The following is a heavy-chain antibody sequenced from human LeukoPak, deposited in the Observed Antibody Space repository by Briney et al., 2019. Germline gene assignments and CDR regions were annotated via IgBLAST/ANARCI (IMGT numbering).Heavy chain of an antibody. CDR1: GFTFSSYE. V-gene: IGHV3-48*03. CDR2: ISSSGSTI. J-gene: IGHJ4*02. D-gene: IGHD4-17*01. Sequence: GGSLRLSCAASGFTFSSYEMNWVRQAPGKGLEWVSYISSSGSTIYYADSVKGRFTISRDNSKDTLYLQMNSLRGEDTAVYYCAKSRRTTVTTSQIDYWGQGTLVTVSP. CDR3: AKSRRTTVTTSQIDY.